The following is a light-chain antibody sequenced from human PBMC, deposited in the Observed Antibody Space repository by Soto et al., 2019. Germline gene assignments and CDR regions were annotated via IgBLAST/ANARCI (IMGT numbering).Light chain of an antibody. J-gene: IGKJ1*01. Sequence: VMTQSPATLSVSPGDRVTLSCRASQSVGGSLAWYRQKPGQAPSLLVYGAYTRATGIPATFSGSGSGTEFTLTISSLQSEDFAVYYCQQYEQWPPWTXGQGTKVDIK. CDR2: GAY. CDR3: QQYEQWPPWT. V-gene: IGKV3-15*01. CDR1: QSVGGS.